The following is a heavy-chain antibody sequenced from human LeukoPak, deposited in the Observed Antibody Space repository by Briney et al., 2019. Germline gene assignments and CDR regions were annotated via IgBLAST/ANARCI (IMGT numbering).Heavy chain of an antibody. Sequence: PSETLSLTCTVSGGSISSGSYYWSWIRQPAGKGLEWIGRIYTSGSTNYNPSLKSRVTISVDTSKNQFSLKLSSVTAADTAVYYCARARVRGAPFDYWGQGTLVTVSS. J-gene: IGHJ4*02. CDR2: IYTSGST. CDR1: GGSISSGSYY. D-gene: IGHD3-10*01. V-gene: IGHV4-61*02. CDR3: ARARVRGAPFDY.